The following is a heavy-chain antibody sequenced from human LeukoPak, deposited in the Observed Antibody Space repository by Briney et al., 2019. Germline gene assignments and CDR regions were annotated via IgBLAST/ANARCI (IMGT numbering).Heavy chain of an antibody. V-gene: IGHV3-48*03. CDR1: GFTFSSYE. Sequence: PGGSLRLSCAASGFTFSSYEMNWVRQAPGKGLEWVSYISSSGSTIYYADSVKDRFTISRDNAKNSLYLQMNSLRAEDTAVYYCASSHFGELLLPFDYWGQGTLVTVSS. J-gene: IGHJ4*02. CDR3: ASSHFGELLLPFDY. CDR2: ISSSGSTI. D-gene: IGHD3-10*01.